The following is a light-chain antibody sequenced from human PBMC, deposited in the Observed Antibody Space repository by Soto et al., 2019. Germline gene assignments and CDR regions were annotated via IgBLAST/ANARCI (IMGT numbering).Light chain of an antibody. V-gene: IGLV2-14*01. J-gene: IGLJ3*02. CDR3: SSHSSVTTLWV. CDR2: EVS. CDR1: SSDVGGYNY. Sequence: QSALTQPASVSGSPGQSITISCTGTSSDVGGYNYVSWYQQHPGKAPKLIIYEVSNRPSGVSNRFSGSKSGNTASLTVSGLQAEDEADYYCSSHSSVTTLWVFGGGTKLTVL.